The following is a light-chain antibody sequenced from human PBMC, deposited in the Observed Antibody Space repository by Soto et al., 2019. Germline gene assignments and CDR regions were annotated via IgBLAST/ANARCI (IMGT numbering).Light chain of an antibody. V-gene: IGLV1-44*01. Sequence: QSVLTQPPSVSGTPGQRVTMSCSGSSSNIGSNTVNWYQQLPGTAPKLLIFGNSHRPSGVPDRFSGSKSGTSASLAISGLQSEDEADYYCSSYTTGTTHVVFGGGTKLTVL. CDR1: SSNIGSNT. CDR3: SSYTTGTTHVV. J-gene: IGLJ2*01. CDR2: GNS.